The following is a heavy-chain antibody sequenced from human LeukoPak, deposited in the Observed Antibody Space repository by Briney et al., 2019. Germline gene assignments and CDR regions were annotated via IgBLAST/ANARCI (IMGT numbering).Heavy chain of an antibody. CDR3: ATGGIIAAAHNWFDP. J-gene: IGHJ5*02. Sequence: SVKVSCKASGGTFSSYAISWVRQAPGQGLEWMGGIIPIFGSANYAQKFQGRVTITADESTSTAYMELSSLRSEDTAVYYCATGGIIAAAHNWFDPWGQGTLVTVSS. V-gene: IGHV1-69*13. CDR1: GGTFSSYA. CDR2: IIPIFGSA. D-gene: IGHD6-13*01.